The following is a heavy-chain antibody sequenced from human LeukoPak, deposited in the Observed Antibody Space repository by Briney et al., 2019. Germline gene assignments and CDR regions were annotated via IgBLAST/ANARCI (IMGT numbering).Heavy chain of an antibody. V-gene: IGHV4-39*07. CDR1: GGSISSGSYY. CDR3: VRDKTFEVVNYFDY. Sequence: SETVSLTCTVSGGSISSGSYYWGWIRQPPGEGLEWIGSIYYSGSTYYNPSLKSRLTVSLDTSKNQFSLELSSVTAADTAVYYCVRDKTFEVVNYFDYWGQGTLVTVSS. D-gene: IGHD3-3*01. J-gene: IGHJ4*02. CDR2: IYYSGST.